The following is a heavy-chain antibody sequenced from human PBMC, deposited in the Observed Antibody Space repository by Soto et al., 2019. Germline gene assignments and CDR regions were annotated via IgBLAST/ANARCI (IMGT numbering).Heavy chain of an antibody. Sequence: GGSLRLSCAASGFTFSSYSMNWVRQAPGKGLEWVSSISSSSSYIYYADSVKGRFTISRDNAKNSLYLQMNSLRAEDTAVYYCARDPPGIAPVLVIPDYWGQGTLVTVSS. CDR3: ARDPPGIAPVLVIPDY. CDR1: GFTFSSYS. D-gene: IGHD3-22*01. V-gene: IGHV3-21*01. J-gene: IGHJ4*02. CDR2: ISSSSSYI.